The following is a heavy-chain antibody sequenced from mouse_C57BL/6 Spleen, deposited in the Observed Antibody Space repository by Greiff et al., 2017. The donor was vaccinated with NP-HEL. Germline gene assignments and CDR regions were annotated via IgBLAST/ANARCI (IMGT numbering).Heavy chain of an antibody. D-gene: IGHD1-1*01. V-gene: IGHV1-15*01. CDR2: IDPETGGS. Sequence: QVQLQQSGAELVRPGASVTLSCKASGYTFTDYEMHWVKQTPVHGLEWIGAIDPETGGSAYNQKFKGKAILTADKSSSTAYMELRSLTSEDSAVYYCARVTTVVATRDAMDYWGQGTSVTVSS. J-gene: IGHJ4*01. CDR3: ARVTTVVATRDAMDY. CDR1: GYTFTDYE.